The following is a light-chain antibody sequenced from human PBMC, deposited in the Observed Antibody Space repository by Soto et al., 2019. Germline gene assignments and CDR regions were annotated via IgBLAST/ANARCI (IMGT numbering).Light chain of an antibody. CDR3: ETWDSNTHV. J-gene: IGLJ1*01. Sequence: QSVLTQSSSASASLGSSVKLTCTLSSGHSSYIIAWHQQQPGKAPRYLMKLEGSGSYNKGSGVPDRFSGPSSGADRYLTIANLQFEDEADYYCETWDSNTHVFGTGTKVTVL. CDR2: LEGSGSY. V-gene: IGLV4-60*02. CDR1: SGHSSYI.